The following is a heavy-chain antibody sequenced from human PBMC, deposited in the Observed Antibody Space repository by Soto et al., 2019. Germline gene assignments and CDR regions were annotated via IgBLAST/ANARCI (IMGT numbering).Heavy chain of an antibody. CDR2: IYASGSP. CDR3: ARGVGSSPPQY. D-gene: IGHD1-26*01. V-gene: IGHV4-59*02. Sequence: SETLSLTCTISGGSVSVYYWSRIRQSTGQGLEWIGYIYASGSPYYNPSLRSRVTISADTSKNQISLKLTSPTAADTAVYYCARGVGSSPPQYWGRGTLVTVSS. J-gene: IGHJ4*02. CDR1: GGSVSVYY.